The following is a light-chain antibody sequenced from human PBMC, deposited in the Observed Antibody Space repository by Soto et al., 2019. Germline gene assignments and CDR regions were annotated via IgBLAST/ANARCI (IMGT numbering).Light chain of an antibody. Sequence: EIVMTQSPGTLSVSPGERVTLSCRASQSVDSNIAWYQQKPGQGPRLLIYGASTRATGIPGRFTGSGSGTEFTLTISSLQSEDSAVYYCQQYAHWPPYTFGQGTKLEIK. CDR1: QSVDSN. V-gene: IGKV3-15*01. J-gene: IGKJ2*01. CDR3: QQYAHWPPYT. CDR2: GAS.